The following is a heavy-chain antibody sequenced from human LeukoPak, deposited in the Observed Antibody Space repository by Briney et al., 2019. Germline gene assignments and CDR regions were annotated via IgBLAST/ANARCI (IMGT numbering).Heavy chain of an antibody. CDR1: GYIFTGYY. J-gene: IGHJ3*02. V-gene: IGHV1-2*02. Sequence: ASVKVSCKASGYIFTGYYIHWVRQAPGQGLEWMGWINPNSGGTNYAQKFQGRVTMTRDTSISTAYMELSRLRSDDTAVYYCARDYYYDSSGFLDAFDIWGQGTMVTVSS. D-gene: IGHD3-22*01. CDR3: ARDYYYDSSGFLDAFDI. CDR2: INPNSGGT.